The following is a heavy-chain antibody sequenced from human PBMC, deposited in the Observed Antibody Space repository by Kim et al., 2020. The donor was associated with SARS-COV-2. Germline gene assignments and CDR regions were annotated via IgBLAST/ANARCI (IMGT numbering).Heavy chain of an antibody. D-gene: IGHD1-1*01. Sequence: TTYNPSLKSRVTISVGTSKNQFSLKMSSVTAADTAVYYCARELEGWFDPWGQGTLVTVSS. J-gene: IGHJ5*02. V-gene: IGHV4-34*09. CDR2: T. CDR3: ARELEGWFDP.